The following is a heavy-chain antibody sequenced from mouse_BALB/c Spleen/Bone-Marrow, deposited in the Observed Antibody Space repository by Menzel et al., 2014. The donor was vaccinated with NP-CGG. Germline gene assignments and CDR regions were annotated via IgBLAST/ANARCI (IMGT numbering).Heavy chain of an antibody. V-gene: IGHV1-54*01. CDR3: ARYDGYFDY. CDR1: GYAFTDYL. J-gene: IGHJ2*01. CDR2: INPGSGST. Sequence: VQLQQSGAELVRPGTSVKVSCKASGYAFTDYLMKWLKQRPGQGLEWIGVINPGSGSTNYNEKFKDKATLTADKSSSTAYMQLSSLTSDDSAVYFCARYDGYFDYWGQGTILTVSS. D-gene: IGHD2-3*01.